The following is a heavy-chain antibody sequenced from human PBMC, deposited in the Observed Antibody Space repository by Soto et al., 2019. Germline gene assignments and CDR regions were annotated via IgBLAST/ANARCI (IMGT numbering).Heavy chain of an antibody. Sequence: SETLSLTCTVSGGSISSSSYYWGWIRQPPGKGLEWIGSIYYSGSTYYNPSLKSRVTISVDTSKNQFSLKLSSVTAADTAVYYCARQMSFYSSGFGGLDYFDYWGQGTLVTVSS. CDR1: GGSISSSSYY. D-gene: IGHD6-19*01. V-gene: IGHV4-39*01. J-gene: IGHJ4*02. CDR3: ARQMSFYSSGFGGLDYFDY. CDR2: IYYSGST.